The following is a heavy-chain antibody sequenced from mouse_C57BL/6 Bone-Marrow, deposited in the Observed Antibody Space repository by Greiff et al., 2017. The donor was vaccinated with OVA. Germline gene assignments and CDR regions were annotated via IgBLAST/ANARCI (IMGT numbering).Heavy chain of an antibody. CDR3: ARHRDYGIDY. D-gene: IGHD2-4*01. CDR2: ISSGGSYT. J-gene: IGHJ2*01. Sequence: EVQLVESGGDLVKPGGSLKLSCAASGFTFSSYGMSWVRQTPDKRLEWVATISSGGSYTYYPDSVKGRFTISRDNAKNTLYLQMSSLKSEDTAMYYCARHRDYGIDYWGQGTTLTVSS. CDR1: GFTFSSYG. V-gene: IGHV5-6*01.